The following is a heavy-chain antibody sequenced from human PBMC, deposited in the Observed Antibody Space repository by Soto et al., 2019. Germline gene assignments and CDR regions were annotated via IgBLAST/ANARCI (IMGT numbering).Heavy chain of an antibody. D-gene: IGHD3-10*01. V-gene: IGHV3-30-3*01. CDR1: GFTFSSYV. J-gene: IGHJ4*02. CDR3: ARNTGDC. Sequence: QVQLVESGGGVVQPGRSLRLSCAASGFTFSSYVMHWVRQAPGRGLEWVAVISYDGSNKYYADSVKGRFTISRDNSKNTLYLQMNSLRAEDTAMYYCARNTGDCWGQGTLVTVSS. CDR2: ISYDGSNK.